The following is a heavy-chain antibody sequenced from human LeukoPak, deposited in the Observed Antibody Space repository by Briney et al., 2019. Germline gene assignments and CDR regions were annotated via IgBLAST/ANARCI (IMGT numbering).Heavy chain of an antibody. CDR2: ITPSSTYI. CDR1: GFTFSDYS. Sequence: GGSLRLSCAASGFTFSDYSMTWVRQAPGKGLEWVSSITPSSTYIYYADSVKVRFTISRDNAKNSLFLQMTSLRVEDTAVYYCARHRTASDNWGQGTLVTVSS. J-gene: IGHJ4*02. V-gene: IGHV3-21*01. D-gene: IGHD3-16*02. CDR3: ARHRTASDN.